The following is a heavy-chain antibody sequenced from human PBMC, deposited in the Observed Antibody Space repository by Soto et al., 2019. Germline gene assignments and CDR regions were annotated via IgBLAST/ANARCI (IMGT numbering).Heavy chain of an antibody. Sequence: SETLSLTCAVYGGSFSGYYWTWIRQPPGKGLEWIGEINDSGGTDYNPSLKSRVTISLDTSKNQLSLKLSSVTAADTAVYYCARGRKGFSSSCYVDWGQETLVTVSS. CDR3: ARGRKGFSSSCYVD. D-gene: IGHD6-13*01. CDR2: INDSGGT. V-gene: IGHV4-34*01. CDR1: GGSFSGYY. J-gene: IGHJ4*02.